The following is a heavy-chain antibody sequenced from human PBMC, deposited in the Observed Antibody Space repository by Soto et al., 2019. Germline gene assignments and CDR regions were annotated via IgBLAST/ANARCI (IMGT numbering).Heavy chain of an antibody. CDR3: ARDQPYSGNLRWFDP. CDR1: AGTRYA. V-gene: IGHV1-69*01. D-gene: IGHD1-26*01. CDR2: IVPVFRTT. Sequence: QVQLVQSGAEVKEPGSSVKVSCKASAGTRYAISLVRQAPGQGLEWMGRIVPVFRTTNYAQKFKGRVTITADESTSTVYMGLTSLRSEDTAIYFCARDQPYSGNLRWFDPWGQGTLVTVSS. J-gene: IGHJ5*02.